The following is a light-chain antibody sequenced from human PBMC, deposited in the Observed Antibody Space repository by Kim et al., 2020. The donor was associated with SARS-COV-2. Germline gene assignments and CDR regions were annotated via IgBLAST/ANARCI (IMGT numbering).Light chain of an antibody. CDR2: GAS. Sequence: EIVMTQSPATLSVSPGERATLSCRASQSVSSNLAWYQQKPGQAPRLLIYGASTRATGIPGRFSGSGPGTEFTLTISSLQSEDFAVYYCQQYSHWPLTFGGGTKVDI. J-gene: IGKJ4*01. CDR3: QQYSHWPLT. CDR1: QSVSSN. V-gene: IGKV3-15*01.